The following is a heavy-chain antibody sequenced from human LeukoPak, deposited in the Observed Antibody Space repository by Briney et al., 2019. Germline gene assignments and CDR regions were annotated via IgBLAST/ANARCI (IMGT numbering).Heavy chain of an antibody. CDR3: ARDSAAFDI. CDR1: GFTFSNYW. CDR2: IKQDGSEK. V-gene: IGHV3-7*01. J-gene: IGHJ3*02. Sequence: PGGSLRLSCAASGFTFSNYWMTWVRQAPGRGLAWVANIKQDGSEKYYVDSVKGRFTISRDNAKNSLFLQMNSLRAEDTAVYYCARDSAAFDIWGQGTMVTVSS.